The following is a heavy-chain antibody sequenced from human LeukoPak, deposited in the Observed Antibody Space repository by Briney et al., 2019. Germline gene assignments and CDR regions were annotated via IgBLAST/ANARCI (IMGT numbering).Heavy chain of an antibody. V-gene: IGHV3-21*01. Sequence: GGSLRLSCAASGFTFSSYSMNWVRQAPGKGLEWVSSISSSSTYKYYADSVKGRFTISGDDAKNSLYLQMNSLRAEDTAVYYCARDLITSSTAYFQHWGQGTLVTVSS. D-gene: IGHD6-6*01. CDR2: ISSSSTYK. CDR1: GFTFSSYS. CDR3: ARDLITSSTAYFQH. J-gene: IGHJ1*01.